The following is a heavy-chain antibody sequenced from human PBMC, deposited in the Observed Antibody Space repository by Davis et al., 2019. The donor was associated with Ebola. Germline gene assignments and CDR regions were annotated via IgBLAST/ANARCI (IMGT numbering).Heavy chain of an antibody. CDR1: GGTFSSYA. Sequence: SVKVSCKASGGTFSSYAISWVRQAPGQGLEWMGGIIPILGIANYAQKFQGRVTITADESTSTAYMELSSLRSEDTAVYYCAISVTTTPFYYFDYWGQGTLVTVSS. CDR3: AISVTTTPFYYFDY. J-gene: IGHJ4*02. D-gene: IGHD4-11*01. V-gene: IGHV1-69*10. CDR2: IIPILGIA.